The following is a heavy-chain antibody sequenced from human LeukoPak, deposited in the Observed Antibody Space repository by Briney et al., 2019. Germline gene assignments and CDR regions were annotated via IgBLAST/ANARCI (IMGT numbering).Heavy chain of an antibody. CDR2: INPSGGST. Sequence: ASVKVSCKASGYTFTSYYMHWVRQAPGQGLEWMGIINPSGGSTSYAQKFQGRVTMTRDTSTSTVYMELSSLRSEDTAVYYCARVGGYSYGYYYYYVDVWGKGTTVTISS. CDR1: GYTFTSYY. J-gene: IGHJ6*03. CDR3: ARVGGYSYGYYYYYVDV. V-gene: IGHV1-46*01. D-gene: IGHD5-18*01.